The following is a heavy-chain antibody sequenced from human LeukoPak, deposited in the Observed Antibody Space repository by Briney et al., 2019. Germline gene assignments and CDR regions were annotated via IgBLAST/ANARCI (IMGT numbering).Heavy chain of an antibody. J-gene: IGHJ4*02. D-gene: IGHD3-22*01. Sequence: GRSLRLSCAASGFTFTAYLIHWVRQAPGKGLEWVAVMSSDGDAMFYADSVKGRFTISRDNSKNTLYLQMNSLRAEDTAVYYCVRESEYYFDHSASFDYWGQGTLVTVSS. V-gene: IGHV3-30-3*01. CDR1: GFTFTAYL. CDR2: MSSDGDAM. CDR3: VRESEYYFDHSASFDY.